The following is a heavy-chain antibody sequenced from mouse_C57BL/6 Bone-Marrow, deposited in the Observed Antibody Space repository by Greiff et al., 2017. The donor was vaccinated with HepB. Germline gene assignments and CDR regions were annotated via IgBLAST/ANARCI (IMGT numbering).Heavy chain of an antibody. J-gene: IGHJ4*01. Sequence: EVKLMESGGGLVQPGGSLKLSCAASGFTFSDYYMYWVRQTPEKRLEWVAYISNGGGSTYYPDTVKGRFTISRDNAKNTLYLQMSRLKSEDTAMYYCARHIDYGSSYDAMDYWGQGTSVTVSS. CDR1: GFTFSDYY. V-gene: IGHV5-12*01. CDR3: ARHIDYGSSYDAMDY. D-gene: IGHD1-1*01. CDR2: ISNGGGST.